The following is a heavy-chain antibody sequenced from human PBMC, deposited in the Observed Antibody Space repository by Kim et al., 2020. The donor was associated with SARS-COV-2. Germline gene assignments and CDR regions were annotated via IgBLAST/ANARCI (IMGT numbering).Heavy chain of an antibody. V-gene: IGHV4-59*02. CDR1: GGSVTSYY. D-gene: IGHD3-3*01. CDR2: IHYSGKT. CDR3: ARAEGPGFWGGRYVADGYNAMDV. Sequence: SETLSLTCTVSGGSVTSYYWSWIRQPPGGGLECIAYIHYSGKTNYNPSLQSRVTMSVDTSKNCLSLNLSSVTAADTAVYYCARAEGPGFWGGRYVADGYNAMDVWGRGTTVTVSS. J-gene: IGHJ6*02.